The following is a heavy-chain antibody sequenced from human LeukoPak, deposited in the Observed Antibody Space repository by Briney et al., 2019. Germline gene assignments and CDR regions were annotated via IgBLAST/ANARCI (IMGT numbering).Heavy chain of an antibody. CDR3: ARERGTGYHQTDAFDI. Sequence: GGSLRLSCAASGFIFSDHWMHWVRHAPGKGLVWVSRINSDTRRPSYADSVKGRFTISRDNAKNTLYLQMNSLRAEDTALYYCARERGTGYHQTDAFDIWGQGTMVTVSS. CDR1: GFIFSDHW. D-gene: IGHD2-8*02. J-gene: IGHJ3*02. V-gene: IGHV3-74*01. CDR2: INSDTRRP.